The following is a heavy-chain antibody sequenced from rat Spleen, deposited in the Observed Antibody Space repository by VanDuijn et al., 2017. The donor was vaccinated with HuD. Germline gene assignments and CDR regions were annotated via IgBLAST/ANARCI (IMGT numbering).Heavy chain of an antibody. D-gene: IGHD1-5*01. CDR2: ISTDGGNT. Sequence: EVQLVESGGGLVQPGRSLKLSCAASGFTFSNSGMAWVRQAPTKGLEWVASISTDGGNTYYPDSVKGRFTISRDNAKSTLYLQMNSLRSEDTATYYCTREMDLVGTTDYFDYWGQGVMVTVSS. V-gene: IGHV5S13*01. CDR3: TREMDLVGTTDYFDY. CDR1: GFTFSNSG. J-gene: IGHJ2*01.